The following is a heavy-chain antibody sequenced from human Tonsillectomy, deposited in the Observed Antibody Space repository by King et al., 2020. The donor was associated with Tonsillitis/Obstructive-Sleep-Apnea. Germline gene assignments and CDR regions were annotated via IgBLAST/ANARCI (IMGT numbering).Heavy chain of an antibody. Sequence: VQLVESGGGLVKPGGSLRLSCAASGFTFSSYNMNWVRQAPGKGLEWVSSISSSSSYIYYADSVKGRFTISRDNAKNSLYLQMNSLRAEDTAVYYCARGGYCSGGSCYRMNDYWGQGTLVTVSS. V-gene: IGHV3-21*01. CDR2: ISSSSSYI. CDR1: GFTFSSYN. J-gene: IGHJ4*02. CDR3: ARGGYCSGGSCYRMNDY. D-gene: IGHD2-15*01.